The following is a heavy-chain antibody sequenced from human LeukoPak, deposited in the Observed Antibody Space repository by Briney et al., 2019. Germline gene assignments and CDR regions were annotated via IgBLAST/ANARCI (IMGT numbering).Heavy chain of an antibody. Sequence: GGPLRLSCAASGFTFSNAWMSWVRQAPGKGLEWVGRIKSKTDGGTTDYAAPVKGRFTISRDDSKNSLYLQMNSLKTEDTAVYYCARVPGTTFLLSYMDVWGKGTTVTVSS. CDR1: GFTFSNAW. V-gene: IGHV3-15*01. J-gene: IGHJ6*03. D-gene: IGHD1-7*01. CDR2: IKSKTDGGTT. CDR3: ARVPGTTFLLSYMDV.